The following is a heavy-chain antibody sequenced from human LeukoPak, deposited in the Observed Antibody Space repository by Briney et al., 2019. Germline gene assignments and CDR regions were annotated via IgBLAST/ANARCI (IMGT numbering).Heavy chain of an antibody. CDR1: GYSISSGYY. CDR3: ASGTWGFYDTTVGVY. CDR2: IYHSGST. D-gene: IGHD3-22*01. V-gene: IGHV4-38-2*02. J-gene: IGHJ4*02. Sequence: SETLSLTCTVSGYSISSGYYWGWIRQPPGKGLEWIGSIYHSGSTYYNPSLKSRVAISLDTSKNQFSLKLSSVTAADTAVFYCASGTWGFYDTTVGVYWGQGTLVTVSS.